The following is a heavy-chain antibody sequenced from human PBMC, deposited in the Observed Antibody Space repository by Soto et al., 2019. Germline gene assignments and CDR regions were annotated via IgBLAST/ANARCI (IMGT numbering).Heavy chain of an antibody. J-gene: IGHJ4*02. CDR3: ARSPRSSPYFDY. D-gene: IGHD6-13*01. V-gene: IGHV5-51*01. Sequence: GESLKISCQSSGYTFSNFWIGWVRQLPGKGLEWMGIIYPGDHETRYGPFFHGKVTISADRSINTAYLQWNSLGSSDTAFYFCARSPRSSPYFDYWGQGALVTVS. CDR2: IYPGDHET. CDR1: GYTFSNFW.